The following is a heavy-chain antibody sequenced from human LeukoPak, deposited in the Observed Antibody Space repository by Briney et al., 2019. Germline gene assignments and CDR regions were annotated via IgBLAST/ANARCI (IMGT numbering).Heavy chain of an antibody. V-gene: IGHV4-30-4*08. J-gene: IGHJ4*02. Sequence: SETLSLTCTVSGGSISSGDYYWSWIRQPPGKGLGWIGYIYYSGSTYYNPSLKSRVTISVDTSKNQFSLKLSSVTAADTAVYYCARDVSVVPAAMKYVYWGQGTLVTVSS. CDR3: ARDVSVVPAAMKYVY. CDR1: GGSISSGDYY. CDR2: IYYSGST. D-gene: IGHD2-2*01.